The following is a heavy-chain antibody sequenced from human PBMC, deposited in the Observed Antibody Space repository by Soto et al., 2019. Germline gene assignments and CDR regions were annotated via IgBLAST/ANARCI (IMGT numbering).Heavy chain of an antibody. CDR1: GYPFTRYG. V-gene: IGHV1-18*04. CDR3: ARDQGVVGATRKRGIDV. D-gene: IGHD1-26*01. Sequence: QVQLVQSGAEVKKPGASVKVSCKASGYPFTRYGISWVRQAPGQGLEWMGWISAYNGNTNYAQKLQGRVTMTTDTSTSTAYMELRSLRSEDTAVYYCARDQGVVGATRKRGIDVWGQGTTVTVSS. J-gene: IGHJ6*02. CDR2: ISAYNGNT.